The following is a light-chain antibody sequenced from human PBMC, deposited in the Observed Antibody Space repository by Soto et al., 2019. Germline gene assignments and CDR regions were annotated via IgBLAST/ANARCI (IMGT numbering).Light chain of an antibody. CDR1: SSNIGEGYD. Sequence: QSVLTQPPSVSGAPGQRVTISCTGSSSNIGEGYDVHWYQQLPGTAPKLLIYGNSNRTSGVPDRFSGSKSCTSASLAITGLQAEDAADYYCQSYDSRSVVFGGGTKLTVL. CDR3: QSYDSRSVV. J-gene: IGLJ2*01. V-gene: IGLV1-40*01. CDR2: GNS.